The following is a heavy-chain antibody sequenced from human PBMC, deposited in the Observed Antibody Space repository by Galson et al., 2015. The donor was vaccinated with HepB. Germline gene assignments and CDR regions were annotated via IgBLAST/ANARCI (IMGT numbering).Heavy chain of an antibody. D-gene: IGHD3-3*01. J-gene: IGHJ5*02. CDR2: ISSSSSYI. Sequence: SLRLSCAASGFTFSSYSMNWVRQAPGEGLEWVSSISSSSSYIYYADSVKGRFTISRDNAKNSLYLQMNGLRAEDTAVYYCAGPLFGVVMDWFDPWGQGTLVTVSS. V-gene: IGHV3-21*01. CDR1: GFTFSSYS. CDR3: AGPLFGVVMDWFDP.